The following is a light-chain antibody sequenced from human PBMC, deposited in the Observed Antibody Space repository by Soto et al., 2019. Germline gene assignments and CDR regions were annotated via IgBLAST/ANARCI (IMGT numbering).Light chain of an antibody. V-gene: IGKV3-15*01. CDR3: QQYKDWPPR. J-gene: IGKJ1*01. CDR2: VAS. CDR1: QSVSSY. Sequence: EMVMTQSPATLSVSPGERATLSCRASQSVSSYFAWYQQKPGQPPRLLIYVASTRAAGIPARFSGSGSGTEFTLTINSLQSEDFAVPSSQQYKDWPPRFGQGTKVEIK.